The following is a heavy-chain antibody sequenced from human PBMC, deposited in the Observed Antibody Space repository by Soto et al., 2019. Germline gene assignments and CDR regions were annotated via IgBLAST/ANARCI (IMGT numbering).Heavy chain of an antibody. D-gene: IGHD3-3*01. CDR2: MNPNSGNT. CDR3: ARGAARYDFWSGYSLAYYYYYGMDV. Sequence: QVQLVQSGAEVKKPGASVKVSCKASGYTFTSYDINWVRQATGQGLEWMGWMNPNSGNTGYAQKFQGRVTMTSNTSISTAYMDLRSLRSEDTAVYYCARGAARYDFWSGYSLAYYYYYGMDVWGQGTTVTVSS. CDR1: GYTFTSYD. J-gene: IGHJ6*02. V-gene: IGHV1-8*01.